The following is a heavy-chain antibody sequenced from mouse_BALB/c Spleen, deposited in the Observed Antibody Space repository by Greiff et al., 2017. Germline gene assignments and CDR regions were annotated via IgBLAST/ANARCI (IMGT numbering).Heavy chain of an antibody. D-gene: IGHD1-1*01. V-gene: IGHV1-15*01. Sequence: QVQLKESGAELVRPGASVTLSCKASGYTFTDYEMHWVKQTPVHGLEWIGAIDPETGGTAYNQKFKGKATLTADKSSSTAYMELRSLTSEDSAVYYCTREITTVPYYAMDYWGQGTSVTVSS. CDR2: IDPETGGT. J-gene: IGHJ4*01. CDR1: GYTFTDYE. CDR3: TREITTVPYYAMDY.